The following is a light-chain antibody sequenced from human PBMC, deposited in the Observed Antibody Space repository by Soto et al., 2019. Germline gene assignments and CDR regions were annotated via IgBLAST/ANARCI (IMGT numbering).Light chain of an antibody. Sequence: QSVLTQPPSVSGAPGQRVTISCTGSSSNIGAGYDVHWYQQLPGTAPKLLIYGNSNRPSGVPDRFSGSKSGTSASLAITGLQAEDEADYYGQAYDSSLSGYWVFGGGTQLTVL. CDR2: GNS. J-gene: IGLJ3*02. CDR3: QAYDSSLSGYWV. CDR1: SSNIGAGYD. V-gene: IGLV1-40*01.